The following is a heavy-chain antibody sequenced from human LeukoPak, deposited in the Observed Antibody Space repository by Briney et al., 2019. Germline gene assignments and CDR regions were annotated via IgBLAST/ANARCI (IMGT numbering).Heavy chain of an antibody. D-gene: IGHD4-23*01. CDR2: INPNSGGT. CDR3: ARGGNYSYYYYMDV. Sequence: ASVKVSYKASGYTFIGYYIHWVRQAPGQGLEWMGWINPNSGGTNYAQKFQGRVTMTRDTSISTAYMELSRLRSDDTAVYYCARGGNYSYYYYMDVWGKGTTVTVSS. V-gene: IGHV1-2*02. CDR1: GYTFIGYY. J-gene: IGHJ6*03.